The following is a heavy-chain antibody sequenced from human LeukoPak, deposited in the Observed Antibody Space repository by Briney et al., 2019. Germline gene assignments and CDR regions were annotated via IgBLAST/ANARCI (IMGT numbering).Heavy chain of an antibody. Sequence: SVKVSCKSSVGTFSSYAISWVRQATGQGPEWIGRIIPILGIENYAQKFQGRVTITADKYTSKAYMEMSSLISEDTAVYYCARDPPCTTGTTCAPYYYYYGMDVWGQGTTVTVSS. CDR3: ARDPPCTTGTTCAPYYYYYGMDV. CDR1: VGTFSSYA. D-gene: IGHD1-1*01. CDR2: IIPILGIE. J-gene: IGHJ6*02. V-gene: IGHV1-69*04.